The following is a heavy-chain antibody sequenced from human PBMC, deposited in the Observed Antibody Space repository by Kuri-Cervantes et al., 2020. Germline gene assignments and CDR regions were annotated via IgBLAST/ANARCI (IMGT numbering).Heavy chain of an antibody. J-gene: IGHJ3*02. CDR1: GYTFTGYY. CDR2: INPNSGGT. Sequence: ASVKVSCKASGYTFTGYYMHWVRQAPGQGLEWMGWINPNSGGTNYEQKFQGRVTMTRDTSISTAYMELNRLTPDDTAVYYCARNAPVAFDAFEIWGQGTVVTVSS. V-gene: IGHV1-2*02. D-gene: IGHD2-21*01. CDR3: ARNAPVAFDAFEI.